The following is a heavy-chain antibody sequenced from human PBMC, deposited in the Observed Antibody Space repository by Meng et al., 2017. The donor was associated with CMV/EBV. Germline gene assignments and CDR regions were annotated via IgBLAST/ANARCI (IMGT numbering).Heavy chain of an antibody. D-gene: IGHD3-22*01. CDR2: IIPILGIA. V-gene: IGHV1-69*10. CDR1: GGTFSSYA. CDR3: ASLFYDSSGWDAFDI. Sequence: SVKVSCKASGGTFSSYAISWVRQAPGQGLEWMGGIIPILGIANYAQKFQGRVTITADKSTSTAYMELSSLRSEDTAVYYCASLFYDSSGWDAFDIWGQGTMVTVSS. J-gene: IGHJ3*02.